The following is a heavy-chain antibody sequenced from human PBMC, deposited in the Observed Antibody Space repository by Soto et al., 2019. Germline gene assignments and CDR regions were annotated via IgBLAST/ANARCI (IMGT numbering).Heavy chain of an antibody. J-gene: IGHJ2*01. CDR2: INPDGTTT. V-gene: IGHV3-74*01. CDR3: ASSTRGGFFDL. D-gene: IGHD3-3*01. CDR1: GFTFSRHW. Sequence: EVQLVESGGDLVQPGGSLTLSCATSGFTFSRHWVHWVRQAPGKGLVWVLRINPDGTTTNFADSVEGRFTISRDNAKNTVYLQMNSLRIEDTAVYYCASSTRGGFFDLWGRGTLVTVSS.